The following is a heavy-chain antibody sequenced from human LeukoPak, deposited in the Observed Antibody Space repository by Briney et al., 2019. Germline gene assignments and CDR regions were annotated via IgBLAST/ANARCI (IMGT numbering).Heavy chain of an antibody. V-gene: IGHV4-39*01. D-gene: IGHD3-3*01. Sequence: SETLSLTCSVSGAIIKREGFNWDWIRQPPGKGLEYIGSIFYNGNTCYNPSLESRVTISVDTSKNQFSLNMFYVTAADTAVYYCTRRPKEPGFWSGYVDSWGQGTLVTVSS. CDR1: GAIIKREGFN. CDR3: TRRPKEPGFWSGYVDS. CDR2: IFYNGNT. J-gene: IGHJ4*02.